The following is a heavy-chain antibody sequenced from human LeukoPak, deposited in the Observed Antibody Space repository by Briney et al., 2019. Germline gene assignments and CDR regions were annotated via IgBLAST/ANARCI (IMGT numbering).Heavy chain of an antibody. D-gene: IGHD5-18*01. CDR3: ACLPWIQLWPYYFDY. Sequence: GGSLRLSRAASGFTFSSYSMNWVRQAPGKGLEWVSSISSSSSYIYYADSVKGRFTISRDNAKNSLYLQMNSLRAEDTAVYYCACLPWIQLWPYYFDYWGQGTLVTVSS. J-gene: IGHJ4*02. CDR1: GFTFSSYS. CDR2: ISSSSSYI. V-gene: IGHV3-21*01.